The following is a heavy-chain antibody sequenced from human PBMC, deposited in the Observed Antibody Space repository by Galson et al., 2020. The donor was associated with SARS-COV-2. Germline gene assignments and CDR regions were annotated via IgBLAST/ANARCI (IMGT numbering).Heavy chain of an antibody. D-gene: IGHD3-3*01. V-gene: IGHV3-30*18. CDR1: GFTFSSYG. J-gene: IGHJ6*02. CDR3: AKDSRYYDFWSGYLATPEKYYYYYGMDV. CDR2: ISYDGSNK. Sequence: GGSLRLSCAASGFTFSSYGMHWVRQAPGKGLEWVAVISYDGSNKYYADSVKGRFTISRDNSKNTPYLQMNSLRAEDTAVYYCAKDSRYYDFWSGYLATPEKYYYYYGMDVWGQGTTVTVSS.